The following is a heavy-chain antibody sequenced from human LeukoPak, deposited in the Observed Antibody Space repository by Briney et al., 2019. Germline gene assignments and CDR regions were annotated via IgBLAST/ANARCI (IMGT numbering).Heavy chain of an antibody. CDR3: AKDRPGYSSSWPGPFDY. CDR1: GFTFSSYG. D-gene: IGHD6-13*01. CDR2: IRYDGSNK. J-gene: IGHJ4*02. V-gene: IGHV3-30*02. Sequence: GGSLRLSCAASGFTFSSYGMHWVRQAPGKGLEWGAFIRYDGSNKYYADSVKGRFTISRDNSKNTLYLQMNSLRAEDTAVYYCAKDRPGYSSSWPGPFDYWGQGTLVTVSS.